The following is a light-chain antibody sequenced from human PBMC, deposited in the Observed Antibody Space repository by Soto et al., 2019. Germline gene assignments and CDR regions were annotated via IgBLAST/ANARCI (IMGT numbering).Light chain of an antibody. V-gene: IGKV1-33*01. CDR3: QQYDIRPPT. CDR2: DAS. CDR1: QDISHY. J-gene: IGKJ4*01. Sequence: DIQMTQSPSSLSASVGDRVTITCQASQDISHYLNWYQQKPGKAPKLLIYDASNLKTGVPSRFSGSGSGTDFTFTISSLQPEDIATYYCQQYDIRPPTFGGGTKVEIK.